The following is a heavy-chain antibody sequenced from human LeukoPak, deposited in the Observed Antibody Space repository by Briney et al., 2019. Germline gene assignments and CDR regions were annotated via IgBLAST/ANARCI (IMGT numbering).Heavy chain of an antibody. CDR3: ARSRGYYDSSGYYSYGAFDI. D-gene: IGHD3-22*01. V-gene: IGHV3-21*01. CDR2: ISGSSSYI. CDR1: GFTFSNYN. J-gene: IGHJ3*02. Sequence: PGGSLGLSCAASGFTFSNYNMNWVRQAPGKGLEWVSSISGSSSYIYYADSVKGRFTISRDNAKKLMYLQMNSLRAEDTAVYYCARSRGYYDSSGYYSYGAFDIWGQGTMVTVSS.